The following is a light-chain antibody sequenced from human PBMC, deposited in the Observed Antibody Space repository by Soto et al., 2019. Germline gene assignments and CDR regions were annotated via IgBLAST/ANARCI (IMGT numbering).Light chain of an antibody. V-gene: IGKV3-15*01. CDR1: QSVGSN. CDR3: QQYNTWPPDRT. J-gene: IGKJ1*01. CDR2: GAS. Sequence: EIVMTQSPATLSVSPGERATLSCRASQSVGSNLAWYQLKPGQAPRLLIYGASTMATGIPARFSGSGSGTDFTLTISSLQSEDFAIYFCQQYNTWPPDRTFGQGTKVEIK.